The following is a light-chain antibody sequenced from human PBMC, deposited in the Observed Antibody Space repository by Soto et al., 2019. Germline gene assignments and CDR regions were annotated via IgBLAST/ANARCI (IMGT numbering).Light chain of an antibody. J-gene: IGKJ1*01. CDR3: QYYNNSCWT. CDR2: KTS. V-gene: IGKV1-5*03. CDR1: QSISSW. Sequence: DIQLTQSPSTLSASVGDRVTITCRASQSISSWLAWYQQKPGKAPKFLIYKTSNLESGVPSRFSGSGSGTEFTLTISTLQPDDFETYYCQYYNNSCWTFGQGTKVEIK.